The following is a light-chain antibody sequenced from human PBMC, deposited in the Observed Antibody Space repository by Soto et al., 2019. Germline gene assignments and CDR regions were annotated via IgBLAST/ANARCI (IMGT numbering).Light chain of an antibody. J-gene: IGLJ3*02. CDR3: LSFDTSLSGWV. V-gene: IGLV1-40*01. CDR1: SSNIGAGSG. CDR2: ENN. Sequence: QSVLTQPPSVSGAPGQRVTISCTGSSSNIGAGSGVHWYQQVPGTAPKLLLYENNNRPSGVPDRFSGSESGSSASLAVTGLRAEDEADYYCLSFDTSLSGWVFGGGTKLTVL.